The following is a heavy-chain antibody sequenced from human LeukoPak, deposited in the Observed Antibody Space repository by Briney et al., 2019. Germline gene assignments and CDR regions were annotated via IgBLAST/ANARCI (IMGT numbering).Heavy chain of an antibody. Sequence: PGGSLRLSCDASEFIFSDYDMNWVRQAPGKGLEWVALISWDGDTTYYADSVEGRFTISRDNSKNYMYLEMKSLKNEDTALYYCAKDVHTVVVPAATQFDFWGQGTLVTVSS. CDR2: ISWDGDTT. CDR3: AKDVHTVVVPAATQFDF. V-gene: IGHV3-43*02. J-gene: IGHJ4*02. CDR1: EFIFSDYD. D-gene: IGHD2-2*01.